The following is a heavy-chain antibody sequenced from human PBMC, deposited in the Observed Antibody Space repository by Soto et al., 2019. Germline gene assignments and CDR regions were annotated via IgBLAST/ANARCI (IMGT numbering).Heavy chain of an antibody. J-gene: IGHJ2*01. Sequence: QVQLQESGPGLVKPSETLSLTCTVSGGSISSYYWSWIRQPPGKGLEWIGYIYYSGSTNYNPSLKRRVTISVDTSKNQFSLKLSSVTAADTAVYYCARDVSDDYGDFGIDWYFDLWGRGTLVTVSS. CDR1: GGSISSYY. CDR3: ARDVSDDYGDFGIDWYFDL. V-gene: IGHV4-59*01. CDR2: IYYSGST. D-gene: IGHD4-17*01.